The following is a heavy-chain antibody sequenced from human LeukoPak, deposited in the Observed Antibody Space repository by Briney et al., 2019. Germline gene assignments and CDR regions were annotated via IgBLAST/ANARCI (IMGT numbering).Heavy chain of an antibody. J-gene: IGHJ6*02. D-gene: IGHD3-16*01. CDR2: IYPGDSET. CDR1: GYSFSTYW. Sequence: GESLKISCLGSGYSFSTYWIAWVRQMPGKGLDVIGIIYPGDSETRYSPSFQDQVTISVDKSSSTAYLQWSSLRAADTAMYYCARHGYDLSGMDVWGQGTTVTVSS. CDR3: ARHGYDLSGMDV. V-gene: IGHV5-51*01.